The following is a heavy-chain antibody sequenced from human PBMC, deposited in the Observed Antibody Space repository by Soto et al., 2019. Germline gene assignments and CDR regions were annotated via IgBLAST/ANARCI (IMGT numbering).Heavy chain of an antibody. CDR2: INRDGSSI. Sequence: EVQLVESGGGLVQPGGSLRLSCAASGFTLSSDWMHWVRQSPGKGLLWVSRINRDGSSISYADSVEGRFTVSRDNARGTLYLQMNSLRVEDTAVYYCANGAAFRGQGMLVTVSS. J-gene: IGHJ4*02. D-gene: IGHD6-25*01. V-gene: IGHV3-74*01. CDR3: ANGAAF. CDR1: GFTLSSDW.